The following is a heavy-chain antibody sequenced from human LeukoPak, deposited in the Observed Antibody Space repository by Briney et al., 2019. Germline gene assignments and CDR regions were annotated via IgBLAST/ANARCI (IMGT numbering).Heavy chain of an antibody. CDR3: ATISAQTFDI. CDR1: GFTFRNHW. D-gene: IGHD5-24*01. CDR2: IKPDGIDR. V-gene: IGHV3-7*01. J-gene: IGHJ3*02. Sequence: GGSLRLSCVGSGFTFRNHWVNWVRQSPRKGLEWMANIKPDGIDRYYVDSARGRFTVSRDNAKNSAFLQMNSLRAEDTAIYYCATISAQTFDIWGQGTLVSVSS.